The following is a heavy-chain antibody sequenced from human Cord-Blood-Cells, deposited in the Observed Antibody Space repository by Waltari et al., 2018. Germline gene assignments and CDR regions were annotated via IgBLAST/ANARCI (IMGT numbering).Heavy chain of an antibody. J-gene: IGHJ4*02. Sequence: QVQLVQSGAEVKKPGASVKVSCKVSGYTLTELSMHWVRQAPGKGLEWMGGFYPEDGGTIYAQKFQGRVTMTEDTSTDTAYMELSSLRSEDTAVYYCATAPLLRYFDWLFDYWGQGTLVTVSS. V-gene: IGHV1-24*01. CDR2: FYPEDGGT. CDR3: ATAPLLRYFDWLFDY. D-gene: IGHD3-9*01. CDR1: GYTLTELS.